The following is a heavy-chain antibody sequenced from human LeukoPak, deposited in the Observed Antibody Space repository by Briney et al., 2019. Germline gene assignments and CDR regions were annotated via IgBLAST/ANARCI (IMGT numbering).Heavy chain of an antibody. CDR3: ARVVGEDVVVPAAIQYHYYYYMDV. D-gene: IGHD2-2*01. V-gene: IGHV1-8*01. CDR1: GYTFTSYD. J-gene: IGHJ6*03. Sequence: GASVKVSCKASGYTFTSYDINWVRQAPGQGLEWMGWMNPNSGNTGYAQKFQGRVTMTRNTSISTAYMELSSLRSDDTAVYYCARVVGEDVVVPAAIQYHYYYYMDVWGKGTTVTISS. CDR2: MNPNSGNT.